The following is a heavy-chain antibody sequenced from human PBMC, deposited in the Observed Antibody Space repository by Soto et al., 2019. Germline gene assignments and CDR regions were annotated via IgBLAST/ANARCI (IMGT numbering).Heavy chain of an antibody. V-gene: IGHV4-59*08. D-gene: IGHD6-19*01. CDR1: GGSISSYY. Sequence: PSETLSLTCTVSGGSISSYYWSWIRQPPGKGLEWIGYIYYSGSTNYNPSLKSRVTISVDTSKNQFSLKLSSVTAADTAVYYCARNIAVAGPNWFDPWGQGTLVTVSS. J-gene: IGHJ5*02. CDR2: IYYSGST. CDR3: ARNIAVAGPNWFDP.